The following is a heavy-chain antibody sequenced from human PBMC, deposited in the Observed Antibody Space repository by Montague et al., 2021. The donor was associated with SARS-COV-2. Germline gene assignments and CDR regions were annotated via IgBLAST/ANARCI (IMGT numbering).Heavy chain of an antibody. CDR3: ARAQNICFIANCVNYFDL. V-gene: IGHV4-59*01. CDR1: VGSTSNDY. CDR2: SFYTGST. J-gene: IGHJ4*02. D-gene: IGHD2-15*01. Sequence: SETLSLTCSVSVGSTSNDYWTWIRRSPGKGPHWIGYSFYTGSTKFNPSLKSRVSMSLDTSKNHFSLRLSAVTAADTARYYCARAQNICFIANCVNYFDLWGLGALVTVSS.